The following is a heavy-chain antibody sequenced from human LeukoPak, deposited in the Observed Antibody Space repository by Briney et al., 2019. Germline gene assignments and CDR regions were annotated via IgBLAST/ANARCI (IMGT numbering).Heavy chain of an antibody. V-gene: IGHV7-4-1*02. CDR2: INTNTGNP. J-gene: IGHJ6*02. D-gene: IGHD2-2*01. CDR3: ARAIVVPAAVGLGYYYYGMDV. CDR1: GYTFTSYY. Sequence: ASVKVSCKASGYTFTSYYMHWVRQAPGQGLEWMGWINTNTGNPTYAQGFTGRFVFSLDTSVSTAYLQISSLKAEDTAVYYCARAIVVPAAVGLGYYYYGMDVWGQGTTVTVSS.